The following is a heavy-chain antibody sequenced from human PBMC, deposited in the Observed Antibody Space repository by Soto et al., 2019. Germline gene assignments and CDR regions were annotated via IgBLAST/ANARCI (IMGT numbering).Heavy chain of an antibody. CDR3: ARQRTTVVTQAYFDH. D-gene: IGHD2-21*02. CDR2: IYYSGRT. V-gene: IGHV4-39*01. CDR1: GESTSSSSYY. Sequence: SETLSLTCIVSGESTSSSSYYWGWIRQPPGKGLEWIGSIYYSGRTYYNPSFKSRVTISIDTSKNQFSLKLSSVTATDTAVYYCARQRTTVVTQAYFDHWGQGALVTVSS. J-gene: IGHJ4*02.